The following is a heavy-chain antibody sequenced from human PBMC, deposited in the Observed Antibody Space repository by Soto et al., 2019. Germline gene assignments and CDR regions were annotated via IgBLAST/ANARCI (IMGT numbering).Heavy chain of an antibody. D-gene: IGHD2-2*01. V-gene: IGHV1-69*08. CDR2: IILFFDIA. CDR3: AREDRDRGSALVPAAIGGMDV. CDR1: GGTFSRHS. J-gene: IGHJ6*02. Sequence: QVQLVQSGAEVKKPGSSVKVSCKASGGTFSRHSITWVRQAPGHGLEWTGRIILFFDIASYAQKFQGRVTIAADKSTSTAYMELSSLRYEDTAVYYCAREDRDRGSALVPAAIGGMDVWGQGTTVTFSS.